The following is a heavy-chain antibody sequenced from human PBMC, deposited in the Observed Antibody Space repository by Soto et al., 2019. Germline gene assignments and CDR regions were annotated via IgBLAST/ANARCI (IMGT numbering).Heavy chain of an antibody. CDR2: ISSSSIYI. Sequence: GGSLRLSGAASGFTFSSYSINWVRQSPWKGLEWVSSISSSSIYIYYADSVKGRFTISRDNAKNSLYLQMNSLRAEDTAVYYCARETSSGKRPKGWLEHCGEATLVTVSS. V-gene: IGHV3-21*01. CDR1: GFTFSSYS. J-gene: IGHJ5*02. CDR3: ARETSSGKRPKGWLEH.